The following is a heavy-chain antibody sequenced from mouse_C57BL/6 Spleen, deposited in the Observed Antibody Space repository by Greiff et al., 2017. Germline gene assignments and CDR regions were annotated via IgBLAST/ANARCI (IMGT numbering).Heavy chain of an antibody. CDR1: GYTFTSYW. V-gene: IGHV1-50*01. D-gene: IGHD2-4*01. Sequence: VQLQQPGAELVKPGASVKLSCKASGYTFTSYWMQWVKQRPGQGLEWIGEIDPSDSYTNYNQKFKGKATLTVDTSSSTAYMQLSSLTSEDSAVYYCARSPHYDYDGYAMDYWGQGTSVTVSS. CDR2: IDPSDSYT. CDR3: ARSPHYDYDGYAMDY. J-gene: IGHJ4*01.